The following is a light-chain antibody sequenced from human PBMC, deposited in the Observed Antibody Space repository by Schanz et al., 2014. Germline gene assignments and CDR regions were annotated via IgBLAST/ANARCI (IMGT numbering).Light chain of an antibody. CDR1: NSDVGGYNY. CDR2: EVS. CDR3: SSYAGSNNFR. V-gene: IGLV2-8*01. Sequence: QSALTQPPSASGSPGQSVTISCTGTNSDVGGYNYVSWYQQHPGKAPKLMIYEVSKRPSGVPDRFSGSKSGDTASLTVSGLQAEDEADYYCSSYAGSNNFRFGGGTKLTVL. J-gene: IGLJ2*01.